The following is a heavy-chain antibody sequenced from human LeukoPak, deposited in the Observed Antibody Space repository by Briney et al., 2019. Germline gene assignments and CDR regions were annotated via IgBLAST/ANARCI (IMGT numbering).Heavy chain of an antibody. CDR3: AREVATTDYYYYLDV. CDR2: FSGSGGST. Sequence: GGSLRLSCAASGFTFSSYAMSWVRQAPGKGLECISGFSGSGGSTYYADSVKGRFTISRDNSKNTLYLQMNSLRAEDTALYYCAREVATTDYYYYLDVWGKGTTVTISS. J-gene: IGHJ6*03. CDR1: GFTFSSYA. V-gene: IGHV3-23*01. D-gene: IGHD5-12*01.